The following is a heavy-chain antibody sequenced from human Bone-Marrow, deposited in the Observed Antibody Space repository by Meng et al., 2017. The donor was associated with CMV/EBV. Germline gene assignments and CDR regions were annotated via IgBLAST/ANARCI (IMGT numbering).Heavy chain of an antibody. CDR1: GGSVNSGSYY. CDR2: IYYTGRT. CDR3: ARGGGRYYNYFDY. D-gene: IGHD1-26*01. Sequence: GSLRLSCTVSGGSVNSGSYYWNWIRQPPGKGLEWIGDIYYTGRTNYNPSLKSRVTMSVDTSKNQFSLKLSSVNAADTALYYCARGGGRYYNYFDYWGQGMVVTVSS. J-gene: IGHJ4*02. V-gene: IGHV4-61*01.